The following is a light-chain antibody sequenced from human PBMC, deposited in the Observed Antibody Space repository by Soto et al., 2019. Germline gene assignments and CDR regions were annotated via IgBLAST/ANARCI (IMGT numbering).Light chain of an antibody. Sequence: EIVLTQSPGTLSLSPGERATLSCRASQSVGNNYLAWYQQKPGQPPRLLIYHASIRATGIPDRFSGSGSGADFTLTINRLEPEDFAVFFCQQYAYAPLTFGGGTKVDIK. CDR3: QQYAYAPLT. J-gene: IGKJ4*01. CDR1: QSVGNNY. V-gene: IGKV3-20*01. CDR2: HAS.